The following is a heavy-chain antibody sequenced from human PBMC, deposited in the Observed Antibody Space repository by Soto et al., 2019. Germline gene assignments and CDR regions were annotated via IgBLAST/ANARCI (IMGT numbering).Heavy chain of an antibody. J-gene: IGHJ6*02. CDR2: VSSSGST. CDR1: GASITQYY. V-gene: IGHV4-4*08. D-gene: IGHD4-17*01. CDR3: ARSLTTVVTMDV. Sequence: PSETLSLTCTVSGASITQYYWNWIRQSPGKGLEWIVSVSSSGSTFFNPSLTSRVTISVDTSKNQFSLTLSSVTAADTAVYYCARSLTTVVTMDVWGQGTTVTVSS.